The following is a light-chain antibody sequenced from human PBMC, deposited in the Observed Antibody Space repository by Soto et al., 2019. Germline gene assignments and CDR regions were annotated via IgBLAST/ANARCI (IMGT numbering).Light chain of an antibody. CDR1: QSVSNNY. CDR2: GAS. CDR3: QQYGSSPYT. J-gene: IGKJ2*01. V-gene: IGKV3-20*01. Sequence: EILLTQSPGTLSLSPGERATLSCRASQSVSNNYVAWYQQKPGQAPRLFIHGASGRATGIPDRFSGSGSGTDFTLTISRLEPEDFAVYYCQQYGSSPYTFGQGTKLEI.